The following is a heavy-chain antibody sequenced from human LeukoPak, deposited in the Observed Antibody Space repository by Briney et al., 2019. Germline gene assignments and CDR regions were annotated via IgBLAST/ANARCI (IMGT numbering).Heavy chain of an antibody. CDR1: GFTFSTYW. CDR2: IGTDGSST. Sequence: PGGSLRLSCAASGFTFSTYWMHWVRQVPGKGLVWVSRIGTDGSSTSYADSVRGRFTISRDNAKYTLYLRMNSLRAEDTAVYYCARVGGSPYFDYWGQGSLVTVSS. V-gene: IGHV3-74*01. CDR3: ARVGGSPYFDY. J-gene: IGHJ4*02. D-gene: IGHD1-26*01.